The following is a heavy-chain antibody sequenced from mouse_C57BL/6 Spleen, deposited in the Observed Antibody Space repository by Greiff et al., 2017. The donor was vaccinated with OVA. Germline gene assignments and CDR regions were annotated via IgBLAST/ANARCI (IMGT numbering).Heavy chain of an antibody. D-gene: IGHD1-1*01. Sequence: EVKLMESGGGLVKPGGSLKLSCAASGFTFSDYGMHWVRQAPEKGLEWVAYISSGSSTIYYADTVKGRFTISRDNAKNTLFLQMTSLRSEDTAMYYCARLYWYGSSYDYWGQGTTLTVSS. CDR3: ARLYWYGSSYDY. CDR2: ISSGSSTI. J-gene: IGHJ2*01. V-gene: IGHV5-17*01. CDR1: GFTFSDYG.